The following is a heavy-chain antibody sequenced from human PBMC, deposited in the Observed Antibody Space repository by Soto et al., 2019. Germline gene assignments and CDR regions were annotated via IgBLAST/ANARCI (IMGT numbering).Heavy chain of an antibody. CDR2: ISGSGGST. J-gene: IGHJ5*02. CDR1: GFTFSSYA. CDR3: AKDRGTTVPGEDWFDP. D-gene: IGHD4-17*01. Sequence: LRLSCAASGFTFSSYAMSWVRQAPGKGLEWVSAISGSGGSTYYADSVKGRFTISRDNSKNTLYLQMNSLRAEDTAVYYCAKDRGTTVPGEDWFDPWGQGTLVTVSS. V-gene: IGHV3-23*01.